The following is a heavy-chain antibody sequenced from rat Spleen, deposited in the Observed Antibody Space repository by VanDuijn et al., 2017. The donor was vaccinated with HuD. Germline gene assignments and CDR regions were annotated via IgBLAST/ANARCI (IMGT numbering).Heavy chain of an antibody. D-gene: IGHD1-9*01. V-gene: IGHV5-31*01. J-gene: IGHJ3*01. CDR1: GFTFDNYW. Sequence: EVQLVESGGDLVQPGRSLKLSCVASGFTFDNYWMTWVRQAPGKGLEWVSSIDTDGSSTFYRDSVRGRFTISRDNAKSTVYLQMDSLRSEDTATYYCARHPTYYGFDGDWFACWGQGTLVTVSS. CDR3: ARHPTYYGFDGDWFAC. CDR2: IDTDGSST.